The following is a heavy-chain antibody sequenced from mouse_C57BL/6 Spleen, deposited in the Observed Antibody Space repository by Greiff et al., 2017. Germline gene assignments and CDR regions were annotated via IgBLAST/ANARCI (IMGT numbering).Heavy chain of an antibody. D-gene: IGHD1-1*01. CDR3: ARSHYYGSSYSFDY. Sequence: VQLQQPGAELVKPGASVKLSCKASGYTFTSYWMQWVKQRPGQGLEWIGEIDPSDSYTNYNQKFKGKATLTVDTSSSTAYMQLSSLTSEDSAVYYGARSHYYGSSYSFDYWGQGTTLTVSS. CDR2: IDPSDSYT. CDR1: GYTFTSYW. J-gene: IGHJ2*01. V-gene: IGHV1-50*01.